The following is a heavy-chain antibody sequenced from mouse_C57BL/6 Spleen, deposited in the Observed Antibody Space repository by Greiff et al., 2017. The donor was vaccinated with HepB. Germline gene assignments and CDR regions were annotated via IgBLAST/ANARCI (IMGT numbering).Heavy chain of an antibody. V-gene: IGHV1-15*01. CDR3: TRNGIYYAMDY. Sequence: VKLMESGAELVRPGASVTLSCKASGYTFTDYEMHWVKQTPVHGLEWIGAIDPETGGTAYNQKFKGKAILTADKSSSTAYMELRSLTSEDSAVYYCTRNGIYYAMDYWGQGTSVTVSS. J-gene: IGHJ4*01. D-gene: IGHD2-1*01. CDR1: GYTFTDYE. CDR2: IDPETGGT.